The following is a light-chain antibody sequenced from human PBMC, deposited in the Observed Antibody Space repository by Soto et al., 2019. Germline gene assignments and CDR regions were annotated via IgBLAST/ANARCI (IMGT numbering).Light chain of an antibody. CDR3: QQYSKWPIT. Sequence: EMVMTQSPAILSVSPGESASLSCRASQSVNSNYLAWYQQHPGQPPRLLIYGISTRATGIPARFSGSGSGTEFSLTISSLQSEGFAVYYCQQYSKWPITFGQGTRLEL. J-gene: IGKJ5*01. CDR1: QSVNSN. CDR2: GIS. V-gene: IGKV3-15*01.